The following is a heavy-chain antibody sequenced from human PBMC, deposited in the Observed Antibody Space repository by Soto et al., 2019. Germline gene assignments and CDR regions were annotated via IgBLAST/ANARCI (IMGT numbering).Heavy chain of an antibody. CDR2: IYSSGST. CDR3: AREDAARIERWFDA. V-gene: IGHV4-31*11. Sequence: QVQLQESGPRLVKPSQTLSLSCAVSGGSIISASYSWNWIRQSPGRGLEWIGHIYSSGSTYYNPSLKSRVSISVDTSNIQLSLKLTSVTAADTAVYFCAREDAARIERWFDAWGQGILVTVSS. D-gene: IGHD6-6*01. J-gene: IGHJ5*02. CDR1: GGSIISASYS.